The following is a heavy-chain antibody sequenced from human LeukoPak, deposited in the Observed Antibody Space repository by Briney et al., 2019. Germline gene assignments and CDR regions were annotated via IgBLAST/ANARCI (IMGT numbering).Heavy chain of an antibody. J-gene: IGHJ6*03. CDR1: GGSISSSSYY. Sequence: SETLSLTCTVSGGSISSSSYYWGWIRQPPGKGLEWIGSIYYSGSTYYNPSLKSRVTISVDTSKNQFSLKLSSVTAADTAVYYCASGIAAAGTYYMDVWGKGTTVTVSS. CDR2: IYYSGST. CDR3: ASGIAAAGTYYMDV. V-gene: IGHV4-39*07. D-gene: IGHD6-13*01.